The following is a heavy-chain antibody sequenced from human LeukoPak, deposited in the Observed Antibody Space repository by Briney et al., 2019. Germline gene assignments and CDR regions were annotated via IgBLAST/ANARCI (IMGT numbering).Heavy chain of an antibody. CDR1: GGSISSYY. V-gene: IGHV4-59*08. CDR2: IYYSGST. D-gene: IGHD5-24*01. Sequence: PSETLSLTCTVSGGSISSYYWNWIRQPPGKGLEWIGYIYYSGSTNYNTTHKTRVTKSVDASNNHFSLKLSSVTATDAAVYYWAGQLWRRDGYNLSAFGIWGQGTMVTVSS. J-gene: IGHJ3*02. CDR3: AGQLWRRDGYNLSAFGI.